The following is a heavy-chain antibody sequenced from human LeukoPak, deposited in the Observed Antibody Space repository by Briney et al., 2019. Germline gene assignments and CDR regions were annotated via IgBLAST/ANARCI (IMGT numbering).Heavy chain of an antibody. J-gene: IGHJ4*02. Sequence: GRSLRLSCAASGFTFDDYAMHWVRQAPGKGLEWVPGISWNSGSIGYADSVKGRFTISRDNAKNSLYLQMNSLRAEDMALYYCAKDSLGGYFDYWGQGTLVTVSS. CDR1: GFTFDDYA. CDR2: ISWNSGSI. V-gene: IGHV3-9*03. D-gene: IGHD3-3*01. CDR3: AKDSLGGYFDY.